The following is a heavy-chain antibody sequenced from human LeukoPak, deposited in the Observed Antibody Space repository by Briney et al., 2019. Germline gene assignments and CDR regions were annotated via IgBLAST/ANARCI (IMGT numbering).Heavy chain of an antibody. CDR3: ALYSSTWC. D-gene: IGHD6-13*01. J-gene: IGHJ4*02. V-gene: IGHV1-46*01. CDR2: INPTGGST. Sequence: ASVKVSCKASGYTFTTYYIHWVRQAPGQGLEWMGIINPTGGSTTYAQKFQGRVTMTRDTSTSTVFMEVNSLRSEDTAVCYCALYSSTWCWGQGTLVAVSS. CDR1: GYTFTTYY.